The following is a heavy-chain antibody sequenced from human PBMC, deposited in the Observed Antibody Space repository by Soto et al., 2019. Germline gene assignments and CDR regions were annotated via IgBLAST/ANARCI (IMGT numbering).Heavy chain of an antibody. J-gene: IGHJ1*01. D-gene: IGHD2-15*01. CDR3: TTDLVYSRGEYFEH. Sequence: GGSLRLSCAASGFTFSNAWMNWVRQAPGKGLEWVGRIRSKTDGGITDYAAPVKGRFTISRDDSKNTLYLQMNSLKNEDTAVYYCTTDLVYSRGEYFEHWGQGTLVTVSS. CDR2: IRSKTDGGIT. V-gene: IGHV3-15*07. CDR1: GFTFSNAW.